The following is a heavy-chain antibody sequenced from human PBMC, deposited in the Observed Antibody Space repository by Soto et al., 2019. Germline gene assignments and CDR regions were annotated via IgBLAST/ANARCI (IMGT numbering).Heavy chain of an antibody. V-gene: IGHV1-69*12. D-gene: IGHD5-18*01. J-gene: IGHJ6*02. CDR3: AQTLHWADTAMVTRDYYYGMDV. CDR2: IIPIFGTA. Sequence: QVQLVQSGAEVKKPGSSVKVSCKASGRTLSSYAISWVRQAPGQGLEWMGGIIPIFGTANYAQKFQGRVTITADESTSTAYMELSNLRSEDTAVYYCAQTLHWADTAMVTRDYYYGMDVWGQGTTVTVSS. CDR1: GRTLSSYA.